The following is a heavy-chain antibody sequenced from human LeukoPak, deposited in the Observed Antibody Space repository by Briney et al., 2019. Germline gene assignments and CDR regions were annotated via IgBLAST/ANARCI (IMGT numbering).Heavy chain of an antibody. Sequence: PSETLSLTCTVSGGSIGTYYWSWIRQPPGKGLEWIGSIYYSGSTYYNPSLKSRVTISVDTSKNQFSLKLSSVTAADTAVYYCARDTKSSIAVAGHEGLDYWGQGTLVTVSS. J-gene: IGHJ4*02. D-gene: IGHD6-19*01. V-gene: IGHV4-59*12. CDR3: ARDTKSSIAVAGHEGLDY. CDR2: IYYSGST. CDR1: GGSIGTYY.